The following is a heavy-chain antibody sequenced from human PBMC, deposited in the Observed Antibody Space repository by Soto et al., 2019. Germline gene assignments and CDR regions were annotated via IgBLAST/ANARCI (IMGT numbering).Heavy chain of an antibody. J-gene: IGHJ3*02. CDR1: GFTFSSYS. CDR2: ISSSSSTI. Sequence: EVQLVESGGGLVQPGGSLRLSCAASGFTFSSYSMNWVRQAPGKGLEWVSYISSSSSTIYYADSVKGRFTISRDNAKNSLYLQINSLRPEDTAVYYCARYCSGGSCYSGAFDIWGQGTMVNVSS. V-gene: IGHV3-48*01. CDR3: ARYCSGGSCYSGAFDI. D-gene: IGHD2-15*01.